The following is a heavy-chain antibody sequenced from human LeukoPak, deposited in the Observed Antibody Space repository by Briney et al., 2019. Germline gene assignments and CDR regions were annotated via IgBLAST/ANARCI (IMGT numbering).Heavy chain of an antibody. D-gene: IGHD6-13*01. J-gene: IGHJ6*02. CDR2: IYYSGST. Sequence: SETLSLTCTVSGGSISSYYWSWIRQPPGEGLEWIGYIYYSGSTNYNPSLKSRVTISVDTSKNQFSLKLSSVTAADTAVYYCTRHPYSSSAGMDVWGQGTTVTVSS. CDR3: TRHPYSSSAGMDV. CDR1: GGSISSYY. V-gene: IGHV4-59*08.